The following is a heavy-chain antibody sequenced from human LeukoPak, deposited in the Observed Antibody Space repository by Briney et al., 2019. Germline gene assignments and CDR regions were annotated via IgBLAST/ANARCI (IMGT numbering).Heavy chain of an antibody. CDR2: ISSSGSTI. V-gene: IGHV3-48*03. D-gene: IGHD3-10*01. Sequence: GGSLRLSCAASGFTFSSYEMNWVRQAPGKGLEWVSYISSSGSTIYYADSVKGRFTISRDNAKNSLYLQMNSLRAEDTAVYYRARGLWFGELAKWGQGTLVTVSS. CDR1: GFTFSSYE. J-gene: IGHJ4*02. CDR3: ARGLWFGELAK.